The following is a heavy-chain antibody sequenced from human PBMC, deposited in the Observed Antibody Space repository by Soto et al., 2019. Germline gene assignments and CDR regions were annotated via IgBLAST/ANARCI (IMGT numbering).Heavy chain of an antibody. CDR3: ATGWISPDLGY. J-gene: IGHJ4*02. CDR1: GYTFSDYA. D-gene: IGHD5-12*01. Sequence: ASVKVSCKASGYTFSDYAIHWVRQAPGHRLEWMGWINAGIGNTKYSQKFQGRVTITRDTSARTAYMELRSLRFEDTAVYYCATGWISPDLGYWGQGTLVTVSS. CDR2: INAGIGNT. V-gene: IGHV1-3*01.